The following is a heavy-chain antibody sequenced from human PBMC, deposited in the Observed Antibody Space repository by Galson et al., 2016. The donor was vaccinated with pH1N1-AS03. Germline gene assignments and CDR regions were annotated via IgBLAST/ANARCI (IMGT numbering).Heavy chain of an antibody. D-gene: IGHD3/OR15-3a*01. Sequence: SLRLSCAASGFTFSSSWMSWVRQAPGKGLEWVANIRQDGSDKYYVDSVRGRFTISRDNAKNSLYLQMNSLRAEDTAVYYCVKGRTNFDSWGQGTLVTVSS. CDR3: VKGRTNFDS. J-gene: IGHJ4*02. CDR2: IRQDGSDK. CDR1: GFTFSSSW. V-gene: IGHV3-7*01.